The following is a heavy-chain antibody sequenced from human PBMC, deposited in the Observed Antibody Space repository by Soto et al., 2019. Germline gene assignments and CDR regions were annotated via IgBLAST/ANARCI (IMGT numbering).Heavy chain of an antibody. CDR1: GFTFSDYY. V-gene: IGHV3-11*05. Sequence: QVQLVESGGGLVKPGGSLRLSCAASGFTFSDYYMSWIRQAPGKGLEWVSYISSSSSYTNYADAVKGRFTISRDNAKNSLYLQMTSLRAEDTAVYYGARDRRWSDYGDYAEDYWGQGTLVTVSS. D-gene: IGHD4-17*01. J-gene: IGHJ4*02. CDR2: ISSSSSYT. CDR3: ARDRRWSDYGDYAEDY.